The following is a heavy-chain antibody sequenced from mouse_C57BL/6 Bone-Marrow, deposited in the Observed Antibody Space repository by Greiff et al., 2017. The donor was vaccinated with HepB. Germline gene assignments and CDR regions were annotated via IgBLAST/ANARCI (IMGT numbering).Heavy chain of an antibody. CDR1: GYTFTSYW. CDR2: IYPGSGST. CDR3: AREDYGSSYVAWFAY. Sequence: QVQLQQPGAELVKPGASVKMSCKASGYTFTSYWITWVKQRPGQGLEWIGDIYPGSGSTNYNEKFKSKATLTVDTSSSTAYMQLSSLTSEDSAVYYCAREDYGSSYVAWFAYWGQGTLVTVSA. V-gene: IGHV1-55*01. D-gene: IGHD1-1*01. J-gene: IGHJ3*01.